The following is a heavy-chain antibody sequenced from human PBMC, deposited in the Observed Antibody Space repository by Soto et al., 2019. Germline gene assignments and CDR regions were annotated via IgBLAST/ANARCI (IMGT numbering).Heavy chain of an antibody. CDR2: ISSSSSTI. J-gene: IGHJ4*02. Sequence: GGSLRLSCAASGFTFSSYSMNWVRQAPGKGLEWVSYISSSSSTIYYADSVKGRFTISRDNAKNSLYLQMNSLRAEDTAVYDCARAGYQLLSDYWGQGTLVTVSS. CDR1: GFTFSSYS. CDR3: ARAGYQLLSDY. D-gene: IGHD2-2*01. V-gene: IGHV3-48*01.